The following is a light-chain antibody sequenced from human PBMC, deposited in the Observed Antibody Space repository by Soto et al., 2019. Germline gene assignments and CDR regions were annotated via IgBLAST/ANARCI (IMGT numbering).Light chain of an antibody. Sequence: QSALTQPRSVSGSPGQSVTISCTGTNSDVGGYDYVSWYQQHPGKAPKIMIYDVSKRPSGVPDHFSGSKSGNTASLTISGLQAEDEADYYCAAWDDSLSGWVFGGGTKLTVL. CDR1: NSDVGGYDY. J-gene: IGLJ3*02. CDR3: AAWDDSLSGWV. V-gene: IGLV2-11*01. CDR2: DVS.